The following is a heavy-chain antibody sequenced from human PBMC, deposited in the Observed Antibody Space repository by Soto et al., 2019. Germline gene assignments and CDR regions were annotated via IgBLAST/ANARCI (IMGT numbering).Heavy chain of an antibody. V-gene: IGHV6-1*01. D-gene: IGHD2-2*01. CDR2: TYYRSKWYN. CDR3: ARLWHIVVVPAAKVSRAFDI. Sequence: SQTLSLTCAISGDSVSSNSAAWNWIRQSPSRGLEWLGRTYYRSKWYNDYAVSVKSRITINPDTSKNQFSLQLNSVTPEDTAVYYCARLWHIVVVPAAKVSRAFDIWGQGTMVTVSS. J-gene: IGHJ3*02. CDR1: GDSVSSNSAA.